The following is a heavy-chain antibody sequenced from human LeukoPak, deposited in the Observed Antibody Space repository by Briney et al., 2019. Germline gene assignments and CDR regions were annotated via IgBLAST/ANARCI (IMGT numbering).Heavy chain of an antibody. V-gene: IGHV3-21*01. CDR2: ISSSSSYI. CDR1: GFTFSSYS. D-gene: IGHD2-15*01. J-gene: IGHJ3*02. CDR3: ARLLKRYCSGGSCYFDDAFDI. Sequence: GGSLRLSCAASGFTFSSYSMNWVRQAPGQGLEWVSSISSSSSYIYYADSVKGRFTISRDNAKNSLYLQMNSLRAEDTAVYYCARLLKRYCSGGSCYFDDAFDIWGQGTMVTVSS.